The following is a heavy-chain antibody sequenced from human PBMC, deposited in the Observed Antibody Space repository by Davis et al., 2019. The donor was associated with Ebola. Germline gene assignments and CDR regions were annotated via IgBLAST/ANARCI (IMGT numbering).Heavy chain of an antibody. Sequence: GESLKISCAASGFTFSSYWMSWVRQAPGKGLEWVGFIRSKAYGGTTEYAASVKGRFTISRDDSKSIAYLQMNSLKTEDTAVYYCTTTTTASDYWGQGTLVTVSS. CDR3: TTTTTASDY. D-gene: IGHD4-11*01. CDR2: IRSKAYGGTT. V-gene: IGHV3-49*04. CDR1: GFTFSSYW. J-gene: IGHJ4*02.